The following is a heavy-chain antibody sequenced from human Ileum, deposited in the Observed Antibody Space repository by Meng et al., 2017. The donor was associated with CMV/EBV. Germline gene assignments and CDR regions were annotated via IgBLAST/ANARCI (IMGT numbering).Heavy chain of an antibody. J-gene: IGHJ4*02. Sequence: QVQLVQSGAGGKKPGASVKVSCKTSGYTFTTYYIHWVRQAPRQGLEWMGWIDPKSGGTDYAQNFQGRVTMTGDTSISTAYMELSSLRSDDTAVYYCAKVTAGTVAFDYWGQGTLVTVSS. CDR3: AKVTAGTVAFDY. V-gene: IGHV1-2*02. CDR1: GYTFTTYY. CDR2: IDPKSGGT. D-gene: IGHD6-13*01.